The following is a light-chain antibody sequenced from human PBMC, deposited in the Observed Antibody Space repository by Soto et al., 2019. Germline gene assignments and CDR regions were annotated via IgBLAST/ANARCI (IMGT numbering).Light chain of an antibody. CDR3: QQYNNWPPTWT. J-gene: IGKJ1*01. CDR2: GAS. CDR1: QSVSSN. Sequence: EIVMTQSPATLSVFPGERATLSCRASQSVSSNLAWYQQKPGQAPRLLIYGASTRATGIPARFSGSGSGTEFTLTISSLQSEDFAVYYCQQYNNWPPTWTFGQGTKVDNK. V-gene: IGKV3-15*01.